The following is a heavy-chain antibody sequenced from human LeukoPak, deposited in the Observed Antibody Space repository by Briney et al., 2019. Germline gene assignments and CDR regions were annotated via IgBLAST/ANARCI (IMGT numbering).Heavy chain of an antibody. CDR3: ASRNWYIDY. V-gene: IGHV3-23*01. J-gene: IGHJ4*02. CDR1: GFYFSTYT. CDR2: IVASGGDT. Sequence: PGGSLRLSCAASGFYFSTYTMTWVRQAPGKGLEWVSGIVASGGDTFYADSVKGRFTISRDNSKNTLYLQMNSLRAEDTAVYYCASRNWYIDYWGQGTLVTVSS. D-gene: IGHD1-14*01.